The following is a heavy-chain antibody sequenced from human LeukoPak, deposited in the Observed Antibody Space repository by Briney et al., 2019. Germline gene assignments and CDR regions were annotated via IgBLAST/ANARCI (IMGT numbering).Heavy chain of an antibody. CDR2: IKQDGSEK. J-gene: IGHJ6*02. V-gene: IGHV3-7*01. Sequence: GGSLRLSCAASGFTFSSYSMSWVRQAPGKGLEWVANIKQDGSEKYYVDSVKGRFTISRDTAKNSLYLQMNSLRAEDTAVYYCARVYYYYGMDVWGQGTTVTVSS. CDR3: ARVYYYYGMDV. CDR1: GFTFSSYS.